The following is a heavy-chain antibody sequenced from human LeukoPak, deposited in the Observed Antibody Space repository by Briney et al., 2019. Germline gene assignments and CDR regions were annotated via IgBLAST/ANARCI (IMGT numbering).Heavy chain of an antibody. J-gene: IGHJ1*01. Sequence: GGSLRLSCAASGFTFSSYGMHWVRQAPGKGLEWVAVISYDGSNKYYADSVKGRFTISRDNSKNTLYLQMNSLRAEDTAVCYCAKDATSSQRYFQHWGQAPWSPSPQ. D-gene: IGHD6-13*01. CDR1: GFTFSSYG. CDR3: AKDATSSQRYFQH. V-gene: IGHV3-30*18. CDR2: ISYDGSNK.